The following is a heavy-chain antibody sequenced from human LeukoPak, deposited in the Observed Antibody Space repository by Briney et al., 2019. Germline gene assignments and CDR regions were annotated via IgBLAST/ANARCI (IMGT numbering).Heavy chain of an antibody. CDR1: GGSISSGDYY. Sequence: PSETLSLTCTVSGGSISSGDYYWSWFRQPPGKGLEWIGYIYYSGSTYYNPSLKSRVTISVDTSKNQFSLKLSSVTAADTAVYYCARDPGSGSPFDYWGQGTLVTVSS. V-gene: IGHV4-30-4*01. CDR2: IYYSGST. D-gene: IGHD3-10*01. CDR3: ARDPGSGSPFDY. J-gene: IGHJ4*02.